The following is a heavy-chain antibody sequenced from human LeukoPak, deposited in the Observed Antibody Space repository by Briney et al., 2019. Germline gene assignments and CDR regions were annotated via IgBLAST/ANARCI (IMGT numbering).Heavy chain of an antibody. CDR1: GFTFSSYS. J-gene: IGHJ4*02. D-gene: IGHD1-26*01. CDR3: ARVARGNYYHFDS. CDR2: ISSSSETT. Sequence: GGSLRLSCEASGFTFSSYSLTWVRQAPGKGLEWVSYISSSSETTSYADPVKGRFTSSRDYAKKSLYLQMNSLRAEDTAVYYCARVARGNYYHFDSWGQGTLVTVSS. V-gene: IGHV3-48*04.